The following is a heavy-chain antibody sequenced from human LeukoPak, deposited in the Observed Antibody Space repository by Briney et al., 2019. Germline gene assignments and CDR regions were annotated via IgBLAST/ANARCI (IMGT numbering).Heavy chain of an antibody. CDR3: AKEGSYDALDI. CDR2: ISSSTTNI. CDR1: GFSFSSYE. J-gene: IGHJ3*02. Sequence: GGSLRLSCAASGFSFSSYEMNWVRLAPGKGLEWVSHISSSTTNIYYADSVKGRFTISRDNAKNSLYLQTNSLRAEDTAVYYCAKEGSYDALDIWGQGTMVTVSS. V-gene: IGHV3-48*03. D-gene: IGHD1-26*01.